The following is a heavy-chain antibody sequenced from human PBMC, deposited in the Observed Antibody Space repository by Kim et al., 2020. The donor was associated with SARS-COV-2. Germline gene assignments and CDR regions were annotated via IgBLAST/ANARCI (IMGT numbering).Heavy chain of an antibody. CDR1: GFTFDNYA. D-gene: IGHD3-10*01. CDR3: AKDKGEYGNWYFDL. V-gene: IGHV3-9*01. CDR2: ISRNSGSI. J-gene: IGHJ2*01. Sequence: GGSLRLSCAASGFTFDNYAMHWVRQAPGKGLEWVSRISRNSGSIGNADSVTVRFTISRDNAKNSLSLQMHSLRDEATALCYCAKDKGEYGNWYFDLWGRGKLVTVSS.